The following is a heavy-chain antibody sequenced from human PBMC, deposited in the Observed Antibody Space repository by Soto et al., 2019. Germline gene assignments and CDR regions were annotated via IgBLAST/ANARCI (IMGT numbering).Heavy chain of an antibody. D-gene: IGHD2-15*01. V-gene: IGHV3-21*01. CDR2: ISSSSSYI. CDR3: ARAEGYCSGGSCYDAFDI. Sequence: PGGSLRLSCAASGFTFSSYSMNWVRQAPGKGLEWVSSISSSSSYIYYADSVKGRFTISRDNAKNSLYLQMNSLRAEDTAVYYCARAEGYCSGGSCYDAFDIWGQGTMVTVSS. J-gene: IGHJ3*02. CDR1: GFTFSSYS.